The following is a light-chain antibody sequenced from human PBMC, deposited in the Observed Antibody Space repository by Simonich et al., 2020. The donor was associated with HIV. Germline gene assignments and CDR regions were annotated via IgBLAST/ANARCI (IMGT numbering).Light chain of an antibody. CDR3: QQYGSSPYT. CDR1: QSVSSSY. J-gene: IGKJ2*01. CDR2: GAS. V-gene: IGKV3-20*01. Sequence: EIVLTQSPGTLSLSPGERATLSCRASQSVSSSYLAWYQQKPCQAPRLLISGASSRATGIPDRFSGSGSGTDFTLTISRLEPEDFAVYYCQQYGSSPYTFGQGTKLEIK.